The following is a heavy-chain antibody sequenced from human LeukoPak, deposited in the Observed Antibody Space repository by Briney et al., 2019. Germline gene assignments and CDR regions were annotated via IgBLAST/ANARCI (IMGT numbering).Heavy chain of an antibody. CDR2: VSRSGGST. J-gene: IGHJ4*02. Sequence: GGSLSLSCAASGFTFSSYDMSWVRQAPGKGLEWVSAVSRSGGSTYYPDSVKGRFTISRDNSKNTPYLQMNSLRAEDTAVYLCAKELSGSYYSWGQGSPVTVYS. CDR3: AKELSGSYYS. V-gene: IGHV3-23*01. CDR1: GFTFSSYD. D-gene: IGHD1-26*01.